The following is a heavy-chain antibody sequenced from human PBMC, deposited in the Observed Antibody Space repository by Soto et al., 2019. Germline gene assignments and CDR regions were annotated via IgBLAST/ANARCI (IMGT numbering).Heavy chain of an antibody. CDR3: ARQDYNYAYFDF. J-gene: IGHJ4*02. V-gene: IGHV5-51*01. CDR1: GYSFTNYW. D-gene: IGHD5-18*01. Sequence: TGESLKLSGKGSGYSFTNYWIGWVRQMPGKGLEWIGIIYPGDSDTRYSPSFQGQVIISVDQSISTAYLQGSSLQASDTAMYYCARQDYNYAYFDFWGQGTLVTVSS. CDR2: IYPGDSDT.